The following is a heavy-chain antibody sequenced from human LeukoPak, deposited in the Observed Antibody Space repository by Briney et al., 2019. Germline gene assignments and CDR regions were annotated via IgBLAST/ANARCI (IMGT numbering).Heavy chain of an antibody. CDR3: MRGSPGLWSGYPQDY. CDR1: GFTFSYYW. J-gene: IGHJ4*02. D-gene: IGHD3-3*01. Sequence: QTGESLKISCAASGFTFSYYWMTWVRQAPGKGLEWVANIKQDGSEKFYVDSVKGRFTISRDNAKNSLYLEMNSLRGEDTAVYYCMRGSPGLWSGYPQDYWGQGALVTASS. CDR2: IKQDGSEK. V-gene: IGHV3-7*01.